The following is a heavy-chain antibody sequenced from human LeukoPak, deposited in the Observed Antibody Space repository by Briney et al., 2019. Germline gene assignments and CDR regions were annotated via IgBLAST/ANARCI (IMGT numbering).Heavy chain of an antibody. CDR3: ARGAGDYYDSSGYYRNENYFDY. CDR1: GGSISRSSYY. D-gene: IGHD3-22*01. J-gene: IGHJ4*02. V-gene: IGHV4-39*07. Sequence: PSETLSLTCTVSGGSISRSSYYWGWIRQPPGKGLEWIGSIYYSGSTYYNPSLKSRVTISVDRSKNQFSLKLSSVTAADTAVYYCARGAGDYYDSSGYYRNENYFDYWGQGTLVTVSS. CDR2: IYYSGST.